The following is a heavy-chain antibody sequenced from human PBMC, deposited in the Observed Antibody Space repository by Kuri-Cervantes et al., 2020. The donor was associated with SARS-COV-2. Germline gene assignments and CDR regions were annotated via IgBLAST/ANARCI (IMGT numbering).Heavy chain of an antibody. CDR1: GGTFSRYA. V-gene: IGHV1-2*04. J-gene: IGHJ6*02. Sequence: ASVKVSCKASGGTFSRYALNWVRQAPGQGLEWMGWINPNSGGTNYAQKFQGWVTMTRDTSISTAYMELSRLRSDDTAVYYCAREGGGTIQHYYYGMDVWGQGTTVTVSS. CDR3: AREGGGTIQHYYYGMDV. D-gene: IGHD3-3*01. CDR2: INPNSGGT.